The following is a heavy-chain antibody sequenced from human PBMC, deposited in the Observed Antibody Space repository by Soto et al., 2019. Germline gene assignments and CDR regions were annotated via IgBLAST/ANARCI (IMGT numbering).Heavy chain of an antibody. CDR2: INAGNGNT. D-gene: IGHD2-15*01. V-gene: IGHV1-3*01. CDR1: GYTFTSYV. J-gene: IGHJ6*03. CDR3: ARAVDIVASMDV. Sequence: GASVKVSCKASGYTFTSYVMHWVRQAPGQRLEWMGWINAGNGNTKYSQKFQGRVTITRDTSASTAYMELSSLRSEDTAVYYCARAVDIVASMDVWGKGTTVTVSS.